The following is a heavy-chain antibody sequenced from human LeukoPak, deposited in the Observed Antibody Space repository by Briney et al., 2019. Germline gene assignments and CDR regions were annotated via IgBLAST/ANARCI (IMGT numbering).Heavy chain of an antibody. CDR2: IYYSGST. Sequence: PSETLSLTCTVSGGSISSGGYYWSWIRQHPGKGLEWIGYIYYSGSTNYNPSLKSRVTISVDTSKNQFSLKLSSVTAADTAVYYCASTPYDILTGYYGSYFDYWGQGTLVTVSS. CDR1: GGSISSGGYY. D-gene: IGHD3-9*01. CDR3: ASTPYDILTGYYGSYFDY. J-gene: IGHJ4*02. V-gene: IGHV4-61*08.